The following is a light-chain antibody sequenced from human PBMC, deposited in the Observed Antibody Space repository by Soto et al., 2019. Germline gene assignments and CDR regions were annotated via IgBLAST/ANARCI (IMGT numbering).Light chain of an antibody. CDR2: GVS. J-gene: IGKJ1*01. Sequence: ILLTQSPCTLSLSPGERATLSCRASQSVSSSHLAWYQQKPGQAPRLLIYGVSSRATGIPDRFGGSGSGTDFTLTLSRLEPEDFAVYYCQQYGSSRAFGQGTKVDIK. CDR3: QQYGSSRA. V-gene: IGKV3-20*01. CDR1: QSVSSSH.